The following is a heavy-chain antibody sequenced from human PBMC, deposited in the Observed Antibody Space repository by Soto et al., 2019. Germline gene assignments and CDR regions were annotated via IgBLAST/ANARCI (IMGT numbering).Heavy chain of an antibody. CDR3: ARAPRLRYFDWFPGSSYYYYGMDV. Sequence: ASVKVSCKASGYTFTSYDMHWVRQAPGQRLEWMGWINAGNGNTKYSQKFQGRVTITRDTSASTAYMELSSLRSEDTAVYYCARAPRLRYFDWFPGSSYYYYGMDVWGQGTTVTVSS. CDR1: GYTFTSYD. V-gene: IGHV1-3*01. D-gene: IGHD3-9*01. CDR2: INAGNGNT. J-gene: IGHJ6*02.